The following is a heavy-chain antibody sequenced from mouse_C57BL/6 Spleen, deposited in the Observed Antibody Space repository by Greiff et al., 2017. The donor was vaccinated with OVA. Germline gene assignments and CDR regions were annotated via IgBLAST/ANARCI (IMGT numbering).Heavy chain of an antibody. CDR3: TRRDYYGTNAMDY. V-gene: IGHV1-15*01. CDR2: IDPETGGT. CDR1: GYTFTDYE. D-gene: IGHD1-1*01. Sequence: QVQLQQSGAELVRPGASVTLSCKASGYTFTDYEMPWVKQTPVHGLEWIGAIDPETGGTVYKPKFKGKAILTADKSSSTAYMELRSLTSEDSAVYYCTRRDYYGTNAMDYWGQGTSVTVSS. J-gene: IGHJ4*01.